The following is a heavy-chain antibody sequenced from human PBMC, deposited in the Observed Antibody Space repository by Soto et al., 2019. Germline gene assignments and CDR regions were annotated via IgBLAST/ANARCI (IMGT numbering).Heavy chain of an antibody. J-gene: IGHJ6*02. CDR3: AKGDSSSHYYGMDV. D-gene: IGHD6-6*01. Sequence: EVQLVESGGGLVQPGRSLRLSCAASGFTFDDYAMHWVRQAPGKGLEWVSGISWNRGSIGYADSVKGRFTISRDNAKNSLYLQMNSLRAEDTALYYCAKGDSSSHYYGMDVWGQGTTVTVSS. CDR1: GFTFDDYA. V-gene: IGHV3-9*01. CDR2: ISWNRGSI.